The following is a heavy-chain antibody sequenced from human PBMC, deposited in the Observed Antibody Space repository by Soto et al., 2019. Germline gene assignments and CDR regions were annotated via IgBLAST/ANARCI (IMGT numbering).Heavy chain of an antibody. J-gene: IGHJ6*03. CDR1: GGSISSYY. CDR3: ARRTLGSSSGGLYYYYMYV. V-gene: IGHV4-59*08. CDR2: IYYSGST. Sequence: SETLSLTCTVSGGSISSYYWSWIRQPPGKGLEWIGYIYYSGSTNYNPSLKSRVTISVDTSKNQFSLKLSSVTAADTAVYYCARRTLGSSSGGLYYYYMYVWGKGTTVTVSS. D-gene: IGHD6-6*01.